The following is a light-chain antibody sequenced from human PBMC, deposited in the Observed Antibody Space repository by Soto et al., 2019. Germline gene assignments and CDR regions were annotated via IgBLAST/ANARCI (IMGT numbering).Light chain of an antibody. V-gene: IGLV2-8*01. CDR1: SSDVGGNNH. J-gene: IGLJ2*01. CDR3: SSHAGAKNVV. Sequence: QSALTQPPSASGSPGQSVTISCTGTSSDVGGNNHVSWYQQYPGKVPKLMIYDVTKRPSGVPDRFSGSKSGNTASLTVSGLQAEDEADYYCSSHAGAKNVVFGGGTQLTVL. CDR2: DVT.